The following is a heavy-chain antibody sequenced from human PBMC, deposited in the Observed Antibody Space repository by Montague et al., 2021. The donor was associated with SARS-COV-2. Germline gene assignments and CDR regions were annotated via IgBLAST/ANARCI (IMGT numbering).Heavy chain of an antibody. Sequence: SLRLSCAASGFNFPRYCMHWVRQSPGQGLEWVARICDGVRRISYADSVRDRFTVSGDNAKNTLSLLMNNLSGEDTAVYYCVRDGGDDKHDWWFDLWGRGTHVSVSS. CDR2: ICDGVRRI. CDR3: VRDGGDDKHDWWFDL. V-gene: IGHV3-74*01. CDR1: GFNFPRYC. J-gene: IGHJ2*01. D-gene: IGHD2-21*02.